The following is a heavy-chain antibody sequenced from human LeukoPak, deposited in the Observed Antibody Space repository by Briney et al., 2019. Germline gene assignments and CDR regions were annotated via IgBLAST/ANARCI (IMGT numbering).Heavy chain of an antibody. CDR2: ISSSSSTI. V-gene: IGHV3-48*01. CDR3: AREYYDSXGFXFDI. CDR1: GFTFSSYS. J-gene: IGHJ3*02. Sequence: PGGSLRLSCAASGFTFSSYSMNWVRQAPGKGLEWVSYISSSSSTIYYADSVKGRFTISRDNAKNSLYLQMNSLRAEDTAVYYCAREYYDSXGFXFDIWGQGTMVTVSS. D-gene: IGHD3-22*01.